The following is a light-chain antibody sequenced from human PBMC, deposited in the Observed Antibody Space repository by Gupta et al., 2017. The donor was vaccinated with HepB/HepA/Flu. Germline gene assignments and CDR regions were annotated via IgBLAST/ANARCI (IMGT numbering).Light chain of an antibody. CDR1: QSLLHRNGYNY. CDR3: MQALQTSIT. CDR2: LAS. J-gene: IGKJ5*01. V-gene: IGKV2-28*01. Sequence: DIVMTQSPLSLPVTPGEPTSISCRSSQSLLHRNGYNYLDWYLQKPGQSPQLPIYLASNRASGVPDRFSSSGSGTDFTLKISRVETEDVGVYYCMQALQTSITFGQGTRLEIK.